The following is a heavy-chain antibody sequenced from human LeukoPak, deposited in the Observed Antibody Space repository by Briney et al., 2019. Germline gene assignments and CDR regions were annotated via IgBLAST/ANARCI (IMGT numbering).Heavy chain of an antibody. J-gene: IGHJ5*02. CDR1: GYTFTSYG. CDR3: AKDGWQQPNWFDP. V-gene: IGHV1-18*01. Sequence: ASVKVSCKASGYTFTSYGISWVRQAPGQGLEWMGWISAYNGNTNCAQKLQGRVTMTTDTSTSIAYMELRSLGSDDTAVYYCAKDGWQQPNWFDPWGQGTLVTVSS. D-gene: IGHD6-13*01. CDR2: ISAYNGNT.